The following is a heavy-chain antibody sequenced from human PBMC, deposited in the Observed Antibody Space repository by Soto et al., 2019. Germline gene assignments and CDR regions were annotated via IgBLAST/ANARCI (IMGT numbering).Heavy chain of an antibody. Sequence: PGGSLRLSCTASGFTFGDYAMSWFRQAPGKGLEWVGFIRSKAYGGTTEYAASVKGRFTISRDDSKSIAYLQMNSLKTEDTAVYYCTSGGYDPDTLYYYYYGMDVWGQGTTVTVS. J-gene: IGHJ6*02. D-gene: IGHD5-12*01. CDR2: IRSKAYGGTT. CDR1: GFTFGDYA. V-gene: IGHV3-49*03. CDR3: TSGGYDPDTLYYYYYGMDV.